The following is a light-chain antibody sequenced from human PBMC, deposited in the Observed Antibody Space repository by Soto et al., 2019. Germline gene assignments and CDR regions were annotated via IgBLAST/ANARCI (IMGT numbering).Light chain of an antibody. V-gene: IGLV2-14*01. Sequence: QSSLTQPASVSGSPGQSIPISCTGTSSDVGGYNYVSWYQQHPGKAPKLMIYDVSNRPSGVSNRFSGSKSGNTASLTISGLQAEDEADYYCSSYTISSFYVFGTGTKLTVL. CDR3: SSYTISSFYV. CDR1: SSDVGGYNY. J-gene: IGLJ1*01. CDR2: DVS.